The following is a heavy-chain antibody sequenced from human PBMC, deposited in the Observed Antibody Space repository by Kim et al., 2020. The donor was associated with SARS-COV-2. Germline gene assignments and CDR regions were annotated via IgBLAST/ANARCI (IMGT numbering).Heavy chain of an antibody. Sequence: YYADSVKGRFTISRDNAKNTLFLQMNSLRAEDTAVYYCARDESYYYGMDVWGQGTTVTVSS. CDR3: ARDESYYYGMDV. V-gene: IGHV3-30*01. J-gene: IGHJ6*02.